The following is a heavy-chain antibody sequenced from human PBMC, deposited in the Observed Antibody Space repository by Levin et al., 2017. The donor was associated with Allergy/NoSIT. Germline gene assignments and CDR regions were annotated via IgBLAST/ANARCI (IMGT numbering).Heavy chain of an antibody. CDR3: ARAEWPGESGY. Sequence: GESLKISCKASGYTFTSYDINWVRQATGQGLEWMGWMNPNSGNTGYAQKFQGRVTMTRNTSISTAYMELSSLRSEDTAVYYCARAEWPGESGYWGQGTLVTVSS. CDR1: GYTFTSYD. V-gene: IGHV1-8*01. D-gene: IGHD3-16*01. CDR2: MNPNSGNT. J-gene: IGHJ4*02.